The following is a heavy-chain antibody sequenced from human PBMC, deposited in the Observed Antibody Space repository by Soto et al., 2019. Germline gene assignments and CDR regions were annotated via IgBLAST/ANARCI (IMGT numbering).Heavy chain of an antibody. D-gene: IGHD2-15*01. CDR1: GGTFSSYA. J-gene: IGHJ6*02. Sequence: QVQLVQSGAEVQKPGSSVKVSCKASGGTFSSYAISWVRQAPGQGLEWMGGIIPIFGTANYAQKFQGRVTITADESTSTAYMELSSLRSEDTAVYYCARTYCSGGSCYGSGMDVWGQGTTVTVSS. CDR2: IIPIFGTA. CDR3: ARTYCSGGSCYGSGMDV. V-gene: IGHV1-69*01.